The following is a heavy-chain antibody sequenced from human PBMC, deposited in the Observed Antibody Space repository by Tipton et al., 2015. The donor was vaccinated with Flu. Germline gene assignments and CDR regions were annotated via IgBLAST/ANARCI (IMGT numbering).Heavy chain of an antibody. CDR3: ARGPARFLEWLLSTRRDYYMDV. Sequence: KPSETLSLTCAVYGGSFSGYYWSWIRQPPGKGLEWIGEINHSGSTNYNPSLKSRVTISVDTSKNQFSLKLSSVTAADTAVYYCARGPARFLEWLLSTRRDYYMDVWGKGTTVTVSS. D-gene: IGHD3-3*01. V-gene: IGHV4-34*01. CDR1: GGSFSGYY. CDR2: INHSGST. J-gene: IGHJ6*03.